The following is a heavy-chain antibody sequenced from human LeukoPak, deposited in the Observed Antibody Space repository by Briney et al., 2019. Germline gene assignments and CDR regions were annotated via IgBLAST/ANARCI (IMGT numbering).Heavy chain of an antibody. CDR2: ISGSGGST. D-gene: IGHD6-19*01. Sequence: GGSLRLSCAASGFTFSDYYMSWIRQAPGKGLEWVSAISGSGGSTYYADSVKGRFTISRDNSKNTLYLQMNSLRAEDTAVYYCAKDGAVAGKSYYFDYWGQGTLVTVSS. J-gene: IGHJ4*02. CDR1: GFTFSDYY. V-gene: IGHV3-23*01. CDR3: AKDGAVAGKSYYFDY.